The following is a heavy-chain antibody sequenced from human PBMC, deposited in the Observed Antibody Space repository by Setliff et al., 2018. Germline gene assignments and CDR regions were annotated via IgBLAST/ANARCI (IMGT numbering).Heavy chain of an antibody. Sequence: PGGSLRLSCAASGFTFDDYAMHWVRQAPGKGLEWVSGISWNSGSIGYADSVKGRFTISRDNAKNSLYLQMNSLSAEDMALYYCAKDRGTMVRGAFDIWGQGTMVTVSS. D-gene: IGHD3-10*01. V-gene: IGHV3-9*03. CDR2: ISWNSGSI. CDR1: GFTFDDYA. J-gene: IGHJ3*02. CDR3: AKDRGTMVRGAFDI.